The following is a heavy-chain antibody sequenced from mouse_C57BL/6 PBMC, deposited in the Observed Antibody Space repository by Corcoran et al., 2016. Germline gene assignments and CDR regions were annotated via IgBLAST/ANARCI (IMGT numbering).Heavy chain of an antibody. D-gene: IGHD4-1*01. V-gene: IGHV1-76*01. CDR1: GYTFTDYY. Sequence: QVQLKQSGAELVRPGASVKLSCKASGYTFTDYYINWVKQRPGQGLEWIARIYPGSGNTYYNEKFKGKATLTAEKSSSTAYMELSSLTSEDSAVYFCAREGGTWDYYAMDSWGQGTSVTVSS. CDR2: IYPGSGNT. CDR3: AREGGTWDYYAMDS. J-gene: IGHJ4*01.